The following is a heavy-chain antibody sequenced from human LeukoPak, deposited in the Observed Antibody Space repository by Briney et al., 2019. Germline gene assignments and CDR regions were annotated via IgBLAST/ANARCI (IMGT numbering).Heavy chain of an antibody. D-gene: IGHD6-13*01. CDR2: ISSSGSTI. CDR3: ARESVAAAGTSFDY. J-gene: IGHJ4*02. V-gene: IGHV3-11*01. CDR1: GFTFSDYY. Sequence: GGSLRLSCAASGFTFSDYYMSWIRQAPGKGLEWVSYISSSGSTIYYADSVKGRFTISRDNAKNSLYLQMNSLRAEGTAVYYCARESVAAAGTSFDYWGQGTLVTVSS.